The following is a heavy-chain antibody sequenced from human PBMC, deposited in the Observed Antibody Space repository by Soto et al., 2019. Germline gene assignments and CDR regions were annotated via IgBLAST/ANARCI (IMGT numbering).Heavy chain of an antibody. CDR2: INQGGST. J-gene: IGHJ6*02. V-gene: IGHV4-34*01. CDR1: DGSLIGSY. CDR3: ARGALMVVVHTFYYTMDV. D-gene: IGHD3-22*01. Sequence: SETLSLTCAVHDGSLIGSYWSWIRQSPGKGLEWIGEINQGGSTNYNPSLKSRVTISVDTSKNQFSLKLRSVTAADTAVYYCARGALMVVVHTFYYTMDVWGQGATVTVSS.